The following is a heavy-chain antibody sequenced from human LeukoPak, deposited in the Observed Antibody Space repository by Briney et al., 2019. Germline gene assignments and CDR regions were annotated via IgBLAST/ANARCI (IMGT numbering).Heavy chain of an antibody. V-gene: IGHV3-7*01. CDR1: GFTFSTYW. Sequence: GGSLRLSCAASGFTFSTYWMSWIRQAPGKGLEWVANIKYDGSEKYYVDSVKGRFTVSRDNAKNSLYLQMNSLRAEDRAVYYCEREEWWFDYWGQGTLVTVSS. CDR2: IKYDGSEK. CDR3: EREEWWFDY. J-gene: IGHJ4*02. D-gene: IGHD2-15*01.